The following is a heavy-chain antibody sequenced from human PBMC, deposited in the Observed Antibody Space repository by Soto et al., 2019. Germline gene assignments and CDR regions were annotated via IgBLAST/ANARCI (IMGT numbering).Heavy chain of an antibody. Sequence: EVQLVESGGGLVKPGGSLRLSCAASGFTFSSYSMNWVRQAPGKGLECVSSISSSSSYIYYADSVKGRFTISRDNAKNSLYLQMNSLRAEDTAVYYCASPIVVVPAASPGYYYYYYGMDVWGQGTTVTVSS. CDR1: GFTFSSYS. CDR2: ISSSSSYI. CDR3: ASPIVVVPAASPGYYYYYYGMDV. V-gene: IGHV3-21*01. J-gene: IGHJ6*02. D-gene: IGHD2-2*01.